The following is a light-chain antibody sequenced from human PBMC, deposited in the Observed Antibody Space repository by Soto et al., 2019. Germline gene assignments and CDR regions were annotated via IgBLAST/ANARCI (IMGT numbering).Light chain of an antibody. CDR1: QSVSSY. CDR2: DAS. J-gene: IGKJ5*01. Sequence: EIVLTQSPATLSLSPGERATLSCRASQSVSSYLAWYQQKPGQAPRLLIYDASNWATGIPARFSGSGSGTDFTLTISSLEPEDFAVYYCQQRSNWPLITFGQGTRLEIK. V-gene: IGKV3-11*01. CDR3: QQRSNWPLIT.